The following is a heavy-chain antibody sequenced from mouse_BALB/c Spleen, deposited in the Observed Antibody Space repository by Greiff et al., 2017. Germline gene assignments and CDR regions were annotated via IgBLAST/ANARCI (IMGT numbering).Heavy chain of an antibody. J-gene: IGHJ4*01. CDR3: ARKGYDYDGGYAMDY. CDR1: GFNIKDTY. Sequence: VQLQQSGAELVKPGASVKLSCTASGFNIKDTYMHWVKQRPEQGLEWIGRIDPANGNTKDDPKFQGKATITADTSSNTAYLQLSSLTSEDTAVYYCARKGYDYDGGYAMDYWGQGTSVTVSS. D-gene: IGHD2-4*01. CDR2: IDPANGNT. V-gene: IGHV14-3*02.